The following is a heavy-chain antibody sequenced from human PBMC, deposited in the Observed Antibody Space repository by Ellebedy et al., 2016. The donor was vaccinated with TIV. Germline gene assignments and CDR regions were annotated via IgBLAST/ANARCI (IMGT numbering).Heavy chain of an antibody. J-gene: IGHJ3*02. Sequence: SGPTLVKPTQTLTLTCSFSGFSLSTSGVAVGWIRQPPGKALEWLALIFWDDDERYSPSLKSRLTITKDTSKNQVVLTMTNMDPVDTATYYCTHRVVHYDILTGPQSHDAFDIWGQGTMVTVSS. CDR3: THRVVHYDILTGPQSHDAFDI. V-gene: IGHV2-5*02. CDR2: IFWDDDE. D-gene: IGHD3-9*01. CDR1: GFSLSTSGVA.